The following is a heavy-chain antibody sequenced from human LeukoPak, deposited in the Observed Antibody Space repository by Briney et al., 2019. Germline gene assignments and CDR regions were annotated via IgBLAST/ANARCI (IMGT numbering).Heavy chain of an antibody. D-gene: IGHD2/OR15-2a*01. CDR1: GFTFSSYG. CDR3: AKLFLPVNLRPFDY. J-gene: IGHJ4*02. CDR2: ISGSGGST. Sequence: GGSLRLSCAASGFTFSSYGMSWVRQAPGKGLEWVSAISGSGGSTYYADSVKGRFTISRDNSKNTLYLQMNSLRAEDTAVYYCAKLFLPVNLRPFDYLGQGTLVTVSS. V-gene: IGHV3-23*01.